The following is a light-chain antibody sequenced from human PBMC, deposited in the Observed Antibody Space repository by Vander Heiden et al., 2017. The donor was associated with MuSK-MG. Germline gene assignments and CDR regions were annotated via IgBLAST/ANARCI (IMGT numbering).Light chain of an antibody. V-gene: IGKV1-39*01. Sequence: DIQMTQSPSSLSASVGDRVTITCRASQSISSYLNWYQQKPGKAPKLLIYAASSLQSGVPSRFSGSGSGTDFTLTISSLQPEDFATYYCQLIDSTLPITFGQGTRLEIK. CDR2: AAS. J-gene: IGKJ5*01. CDR1: QSISSY. CDR3: QLIDSTLPIT.